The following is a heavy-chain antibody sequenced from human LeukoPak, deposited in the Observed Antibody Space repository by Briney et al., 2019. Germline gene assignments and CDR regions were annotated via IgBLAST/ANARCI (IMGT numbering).Heavy chain of an antibody. CDR2: TYYRSKWYN. CDR3: ASQTYCSSTSCSLPFDY. D-gene: IGHD2-2*01. Sequence: SQTLSLTCAISGDSVSSNSAAWNWIRQSPSRGLEWQGRTYYRSKWYNDYAVSVKSRITINPDTSKNQFSLQLNSVTPEDTAVYYCASQTYCSSTSCSLPFDYWGQGTLVTVSS. V-gene: IGHV6-1*01. CDR1: GDSVSSNSAA. J-gene: IGHJ4*02.